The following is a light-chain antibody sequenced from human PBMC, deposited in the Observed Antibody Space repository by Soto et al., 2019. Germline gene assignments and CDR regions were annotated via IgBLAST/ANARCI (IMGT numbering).Light chain of an antibody. Sequence: DIHMTQSPSTLSASVGDRVTITCRASQSISKYLAWYQQKPGKAPNLLIYKASNLQSGVPSRFSGSGSGTEFTLTISSLQPDDFATYYCQQYDSHPRTFGQGTKVAIK. CDR2: KAS. CDR3: QQYDSHPRT. V-gene: IGKV1-5*03. CDR1: QSISKY. J-gene: IGKJ1*01.